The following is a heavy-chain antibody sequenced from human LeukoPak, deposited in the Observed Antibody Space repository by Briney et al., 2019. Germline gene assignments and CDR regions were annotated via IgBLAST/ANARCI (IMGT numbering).Heavy chain of an antibody. V-gene: IGHV4-38-2*02. J-gene: IGHJ4*02. Sequence: NPSETLSLTCAVSGYSIGSAYYWGWIRQPPGKGLEWIGSILHSGSTYYNPSLKSRVTISVDTSKNHFSLKLTSVTAADTAVYYCARDRGVRGEMDFWGQGTLVTVSS. CDR2: ILHSGST. D-gene: IGHD3-10*01. CDR1: GYSIGSAYY. CDR3: ARDRGVRGEMDF.